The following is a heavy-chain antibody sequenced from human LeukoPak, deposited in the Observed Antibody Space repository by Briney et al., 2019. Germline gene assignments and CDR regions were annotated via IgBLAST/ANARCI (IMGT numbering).Heavy chain of an antibody. D-gene: IGHD6-19*01. CDR2: ISDSGGAT. J-gene: IGHJ2*01. CDR3: AKGSREYSSGRSYWYFDL. V-gene: IGHV3-23*01. CDR1: GFTFSRFA. Sequence: GGSLRLSCAASGFTFSRFAMNWVRQAPGKGLEWVSTISDSGGATYYADSVKGRLTISRDGSKNSVYLQMNRLGAEDTAIYYCAKGSREYSSGRSYWYFDLWGRGTLVTVSS.